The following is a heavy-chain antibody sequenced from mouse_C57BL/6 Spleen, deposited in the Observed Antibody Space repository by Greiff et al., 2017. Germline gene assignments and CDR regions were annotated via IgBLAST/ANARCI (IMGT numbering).Heavy chain of an antibody. CDR2: ISLKSDIFAT. CDR3: TDDYGGVAV. CDR1: AFTFSNYW. J-gene: IGHJ3*01. V-gene: IGHV6-3*01. D-gene: IGHD2-4*01. Sequence: EVKLVESGGGLLHPGGSLQLSCVASAFTFSNYWLTWFRQSPEKGLEWVALISLKSDIFATQYAESVKGRFTISRDESKSSVYLQMNNLRAEDTGIYYCTDDYGGVAVWGKGTLVTVSA.